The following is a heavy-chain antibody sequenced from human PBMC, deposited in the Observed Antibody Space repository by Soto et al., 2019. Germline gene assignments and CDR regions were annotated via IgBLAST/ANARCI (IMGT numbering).Heavy chain of an antibody. CDR1: GYTFTSYG. Sequence: GASVKVSCKASGYTFTSYGISWVRQAPGQGLEWMGWISAYNGNTNYAQKLQGRVTMTTDTSTSTAYMELRSLRSDDTAVYYCARDTRGSYHGDYYYYGMAVWRHGPTVTVSS. CDR3: ARDTRGSYHGDYYYYGMAV. V-gene: IGHV1-18*01. D-gene: IGHD1-26*01. CDR2: ISAYNGNT. J-gene: IGHJ6*02.